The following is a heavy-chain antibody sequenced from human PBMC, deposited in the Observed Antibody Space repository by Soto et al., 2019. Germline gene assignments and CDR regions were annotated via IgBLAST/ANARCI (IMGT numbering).Heavy chain of an antibody. CDR1: GGSISTYY. CDR2: IYYSGST. D-gene: IGHD3-22*01. J-gene: IGHJ4*02. Sequence: PSETLSLTCTVSGGSISTYYWSWIRQPPGKGLEWIGYIYYSGSTNYNPTLKSRATISVDTSKSQFSLKLRFVTAADTAVYYCAREYYYDSSGYLDYFDYWGQGTLVTVSS. V-gene: IGHV4-59*01. CDR3: AREYYYDSSGYLDYFDY.